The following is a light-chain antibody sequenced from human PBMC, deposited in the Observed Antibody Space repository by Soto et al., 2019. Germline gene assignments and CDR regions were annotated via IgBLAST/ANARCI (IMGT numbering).Light chain of an antibody. CDR1: QSISSW. V-gene: IGKV1-5*01. J-gene: IGKJ1*01. CDR2: DAS. CDR3: QQYNSYSRT. Sequence: DIQITQSPSTLSASVGNPLTITCRASQSISSWLAWYQQKPGKAPKILIYDASSLESGVPSRFRGSGSGTEFTLTISRLQPDDFETYFCQQYNSYSRTFGQGAKVDI.